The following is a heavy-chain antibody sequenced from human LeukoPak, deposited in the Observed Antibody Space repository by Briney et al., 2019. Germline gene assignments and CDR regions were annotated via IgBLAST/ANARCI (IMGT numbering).Heavy chain of an antibody. V-gene: IGHV1-8*01. D-gene: IGHD2/OR15-2a*01. CDR1: GDTFTNHD. CDR2: MNPNSGNT. Sequence: ASVKVSCKPSGDTFTNHDINWVRQTTGQGLEWMGWMNPNSGNTGYAQKFQGRVTLTRNPSRNTAYMELSSLRSEDTAVYFCARNFYGNAFDIWGQGTMVTVSS. CDR3: ARNFYGNAFDI. J-gene: IGHJ3*02.